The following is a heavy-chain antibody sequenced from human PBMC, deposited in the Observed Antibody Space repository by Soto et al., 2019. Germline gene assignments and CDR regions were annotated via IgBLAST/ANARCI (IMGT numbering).Heavy chain of an antibody. D-gene: IGHD2-2*01. CDR1: GGSINSYW. CDR2: VYSSGTT. V-gene: IGHV4-4*07. CDR3: ARDIGSYAYAEGY. Sequence: SETLSLTCSVSGGSINSYWWSWIRQPAGKGLEWIGRVYSSGTTDYNPSLNSRATMSVETSKDQFSLKLTSVTAADTAVYYCARDIGSYAYAEGYWGQGIQVTVSS. J-gene: IGHJ4*02.